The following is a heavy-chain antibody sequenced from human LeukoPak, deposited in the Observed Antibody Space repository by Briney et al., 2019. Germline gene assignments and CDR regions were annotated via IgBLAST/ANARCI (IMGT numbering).Heavy chain of an antibody. CDR1: GYTFTAYF. J-gene: IGHJ4*02. CDR3: ARGPSHGSFDY. CDR2: INPNSGDT. D-gene: IGHD5-24*01. V-gene: IGHV1-2*02. Sequence: ASVKVSCKASGYTFTAYFMHWFRQAPGEGLEWMGWINPNSGDTDCAQRFQGRVTLTRDTSVSTAYMELSSLRSDDTAVYYCARGPSHGSFDYWGQGTLVTVSS.